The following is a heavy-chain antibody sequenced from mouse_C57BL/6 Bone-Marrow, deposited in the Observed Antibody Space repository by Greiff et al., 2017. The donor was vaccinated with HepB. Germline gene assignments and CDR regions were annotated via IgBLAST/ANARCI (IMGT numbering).Heavy chain of an antibody. CDR1: GYTFTDYE. CDR3: TRWAVVVDY. CDR2: IDPETGGT. Sequence: QVHVKQSGAELVRPGASVTLSCKASGYTFTDYEMHWVKQTPVHGLEWIGAIDPETGGTAYNQKFKGKAILTADKSSSTAYMELRSLTSEDSAVYYCTRWAVVVDYWGQGTTLTVSS. V-gene: IGHV1-15*01. D-gene: IGHD1-1*01. J-gene: IGHJ2*01.